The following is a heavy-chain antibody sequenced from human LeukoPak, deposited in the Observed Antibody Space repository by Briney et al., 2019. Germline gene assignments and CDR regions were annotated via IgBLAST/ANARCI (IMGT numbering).Heavy chain of an antibody. J-gene: IGHJ4*02. CDR3: AKLGAYSSSWYGFFDY. Sequence: GKSLKISCKGSGYSFSNYWIGWVRQMPGKGLEWMGIIYPGESETRYSPSVQGQVTISADKSITTAYLQWSSLKASDTAMYYCAKLGAYSSSWYGFFDYWGQGTLVAVSS. V-gene: IGHV5-51*01. D-gene: IGHD6-13*01. CDR2: IYPGESET. CDR1: GYSFSNYW.